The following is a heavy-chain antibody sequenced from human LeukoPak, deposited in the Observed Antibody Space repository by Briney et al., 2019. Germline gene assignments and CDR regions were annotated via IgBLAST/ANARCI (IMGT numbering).Heavy chain of an antibody. Sequence: GGSLRLSCAASGFTFDDYAMHWVRQAPGKGLEWVSGISRNSGSIGYADSVKGRFTISRDNAKNSLYLQMNSLRAEDTAVYYCAAAGGSSPFYYYVDVWDKGTTVTVSS. CDR3: AAAGGSSPFYYYVDV. CDR1: GFTFDDYA. D-gene: IGHD4-23*01. V-gene: IGHV3-9*01. CDR2: ISRNSGSI. J-gene: IGHJ6*03.